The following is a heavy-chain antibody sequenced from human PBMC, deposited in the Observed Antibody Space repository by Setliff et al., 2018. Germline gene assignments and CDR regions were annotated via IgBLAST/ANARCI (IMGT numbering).Heavy chain of an antibody. CDR1: GFTFGDYA. CDR2: IRSKAYGGTT. Sequence: GGSLRLSCTASGFTFGDYAMSWVRQAPGKGLEWVGFIRSKAYGGTTEYAASVKGRFTISRDDSKSIAYLQMNSLKTEDTAMYYCTRVGRQLVYYYYGMYVWGQGTTVTVSS. D-gene: IGHD6-13*01. CDR3: TRVGRQLVYYYYGMYV. J-gene: IGHJ6*02. V-gene: IGHV3-49*04.